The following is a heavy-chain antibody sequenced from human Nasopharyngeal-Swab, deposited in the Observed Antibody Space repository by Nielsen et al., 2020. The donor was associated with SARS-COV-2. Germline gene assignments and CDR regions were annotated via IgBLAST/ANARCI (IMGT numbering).Heavy chain of an antibody. V-gene: IGHV3-30*04. CDR3: ARDRGYSGYIIDY. CDR1: GFTFSSYP. CDR2: ITYVGRHA. J-gene: IGHJ4*02. Sequence: GESLKISCAASGFTFSSYPMYWLRQAPGQGLEWVAVITYVGRHASYADSVKGRFTISRDNSNNTLYLQMNSLRPDDTAVYYCARDRGYSGYIIDYWGQGTLVTVSS. D-gene: IGHD5-12*01.